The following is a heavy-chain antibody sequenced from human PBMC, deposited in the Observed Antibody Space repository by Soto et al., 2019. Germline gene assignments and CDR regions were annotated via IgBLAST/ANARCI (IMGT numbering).Heavy chain of an antibody. V-gene: IGHV3-30-3*01. Sequence: QVQLVESGGGVVQPGRSLRLYCAASGFSFSNYAMHWVRQAPGKGLEWVTVISYDGSNKYYADSVKGRFTISRENSKNTRYVQMNSLRAEGTALCYWARDMPWSDYWGQGALVTVSA. CDR2: ISYDGSNK. J-gene: IGHJ4*02. CDR3: ARDMPWSDY. CDR1: GFSFSNYA. D-gene: IGHD2-2*01.